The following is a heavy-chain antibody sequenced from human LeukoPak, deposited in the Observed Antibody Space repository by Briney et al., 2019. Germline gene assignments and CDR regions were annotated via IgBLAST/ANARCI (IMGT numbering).Heavy chain of an antibody. V-gene: IGHV3-30*04. D-gene: IGHD2-2*01. CDR1: GFTFSSYA. Sequence: GRSLRLSCAASGFTFSSYAMHWVRQAPGKGLEWVAVISYDGSNKYYADSVKGRFTISRDNSKNTLYLQMNSLRAEDTAVYYCARGGPSPYCSSTSCYYDYWGQGTLVTASS. CDR3: ARGGPSPYCSSTSCYYDY. J-gene: IGHJ4*02. CDR2: ISYDGSNK.